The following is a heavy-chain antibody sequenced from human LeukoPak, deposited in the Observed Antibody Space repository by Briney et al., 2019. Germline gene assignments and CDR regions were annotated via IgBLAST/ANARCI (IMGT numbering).Heavy chain of an antibody. V-gene: IGHV1-46*01. CDR3: ASIRSMSGSYHGPISAFDI. D-gene: IGHD1-26*01. CDR1: GYTFTSYY. CDR2: INPSGGST. J-gene: IGHJ3*02. Sequence: ASVEVSCKASGYTFTSYYMYWVRQAPGQGLEWMGIINPSGGSTSYAQKFQGRVTMTRDTSTSTVYMELSSLRSEDTAVYYCASIRSMSGSYHGPISAFDIWGQGTMVTVSS.